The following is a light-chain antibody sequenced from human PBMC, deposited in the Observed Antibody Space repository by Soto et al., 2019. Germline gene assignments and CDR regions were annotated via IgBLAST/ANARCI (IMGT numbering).Light chain of an antibody. CDR2: GAS. V-gene: IGKV3-15*01. CDR1: QSVDID. Sequence: EVVLTQSPATLSVSPGERVTLSFRASQSVDIDLAWYQQIPGQAPRLLIYGASTRAPDMPGRFSGRGSGTEFTLTISSLQSEDYAVYYCQQYRNWPRTFGQGTKLDIK. CDR3: QQYRNWPRT. J-gene: IGKJ1*01.